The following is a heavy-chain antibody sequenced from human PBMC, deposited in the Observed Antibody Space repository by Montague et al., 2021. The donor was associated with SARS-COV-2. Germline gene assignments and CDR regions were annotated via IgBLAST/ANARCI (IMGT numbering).Heavy chain of an antibody. V-gene: IGHV4-59*02. CDR2: VHYSGKT. Sequence: SETLSLTCTVSGVSVKNYYWSWIRQPPGKGLEWIGYVHYSGKTKSNPSLQNPISISLDASKNQFYLSLTSVTPADAAVYYCARHHISTMYGYSWFGPWGRGTLVTVSS. J-gene: IGHJ5*02. CDR3: ARHHISTMYGYSWFGP. D-gene: IGHD1-14*01. CDR1: GVSVKNYY.